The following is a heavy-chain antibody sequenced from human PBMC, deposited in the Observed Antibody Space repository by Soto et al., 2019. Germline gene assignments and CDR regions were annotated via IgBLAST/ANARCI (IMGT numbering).Heavy chain of an antibody. J-gene: IGHJ6*04. CDR3: SRDRGGSSGWKHSSYCYGSDV. V-gene: IGHV1-69*13. Sequence: SVKVSCKVSGGTFSSYAISWVRQAPGQGLEWMGGIIPIFGTANYAQKFQGRVPITADESTSTAYMELSSLRSEDTAVYYRSRDRGGSSGWKHSSYCYGSDVWGSLTTGTVSS. CDR1: GGTFSSYA. CDR2: IIPIFGTA. D-gene: IGHD6-19*01.